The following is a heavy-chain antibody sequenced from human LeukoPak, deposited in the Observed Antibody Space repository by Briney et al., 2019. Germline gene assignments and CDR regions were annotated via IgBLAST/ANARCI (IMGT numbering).Heavy chain of an antibody. CDR3: GRDALVGYFSYYYMDV. V-gene: IGHV4-59*11. CDR2: ISNSGST. J-gene: IGHJ6*03. Sequence: SETLSLTCTVSGGPITSHYWTWIRQFPVKGLEWIGDISNSGSTSYNPSLKSRVTISIDTSKSQFSLKLSSVTAADTAVYYCGRDALVGYFSYYYMDVWGKGTTVTVSS. D-gene: IGHD2-15*01. CDR1: GGPITSHY.